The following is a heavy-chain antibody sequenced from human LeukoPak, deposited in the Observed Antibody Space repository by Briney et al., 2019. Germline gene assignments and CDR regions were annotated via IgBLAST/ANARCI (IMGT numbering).Heavy chain of an antibody. D-gene: IGHD3-3*01. Sequence: PGGSLRLSCAASGLTFSSYSMNWVRQAPGKGLEWVSSISSSSSYIYYADSVKGRFTISRDNAKNSLYLQMNSLRAEDTAVYYCARDRVTGLRFLEWLSNDAFDIWGQGTMVTVSS. CDR1: GLTFSSYS. J-gene: IGHJ3*02. V-gene: IGHV3-21*01. CDR3: ARDRVTGLRFLEWLSNDAFDI. CDR2: ISSSSSYI.